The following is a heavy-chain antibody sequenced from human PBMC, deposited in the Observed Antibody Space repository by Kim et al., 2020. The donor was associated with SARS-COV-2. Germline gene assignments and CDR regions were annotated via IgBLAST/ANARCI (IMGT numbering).Heavy chain of an antibody. CDR1: GFTFRTYP. J-gene: IGHJ4*02. CDR3: LLGSTMPEF. D-gene: IGHD2-2*01. V-gene: IGHV3-23*01. Sequence: GGSLRLSCTASGFTFRTYPMTWVRQAPGKGLEWVSVISSNGGYTYHAGSVKGRFTISRDNSKNVLYLQMNSLRAEDTAVYYCLLGSTMPEFWGQGTLVTVSS. CDR2: ISSNGGYT.